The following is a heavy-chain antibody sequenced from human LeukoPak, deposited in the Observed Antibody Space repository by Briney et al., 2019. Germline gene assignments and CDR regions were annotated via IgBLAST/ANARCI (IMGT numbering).Heavy chain of an antibody. CDR3: AKSLGWFDP. Sequence: PGGSLRLSCAASGFTFSSYGMHWVRQAPGKGLEWVAVIWYDGSNKYYADSVKGRFTISRDNSKNTLYLQMNSLRAEDTAVYYCAKSLGWFDPWGQGTLVTVSS. J-gene: IGHJ5*02. CDR1: GFTFSSYG. V-gene: IGHV3-33*06. CDR2: IWYDGSNK.